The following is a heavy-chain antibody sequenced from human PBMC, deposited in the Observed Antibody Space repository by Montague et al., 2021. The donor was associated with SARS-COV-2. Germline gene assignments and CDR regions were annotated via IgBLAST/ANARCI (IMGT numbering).Heavy chain of an antibody. D-gene: IGHD3-3*01. J-gene: IGHJ3*02. CDR3: ATESLSVFGVVIYAFHM. CDR1: GYTVTEAP. CDR2: FDPAHGET. V-gene: IGHV1-24*01. Sequence: SVKVSCKVSGYTVTEAPMHWVRQAPGKGLEWMGSFDPAHGETVYAQKFQDRVTMTEDTSTDTAYMELSSLRFKDTAVYYCATESLSVFGVVIYAFHMWGQGTMVTVSS.